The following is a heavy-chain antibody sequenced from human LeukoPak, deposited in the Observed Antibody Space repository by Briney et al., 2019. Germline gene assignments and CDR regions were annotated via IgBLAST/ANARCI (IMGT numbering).Heavy chain of an antibody. Sequence: PGGSLRLSCAASGSTFSNYAMSWVRQAPGKGLEWVSGISDSGYRTYYADSVKGRFTISRDNSKNTVYPQMNSLRAEDTALYYCVKGGVATIFDYWGQGTLVTVSS. CDR3: VKGGVATIFDY. V-gene: IGHV3-23*01. CDR2: ISDSGYRT. CDR1: GSTFSNYA. J-gene: IGHJ4*02. D-gene: IGHD5-12*01.